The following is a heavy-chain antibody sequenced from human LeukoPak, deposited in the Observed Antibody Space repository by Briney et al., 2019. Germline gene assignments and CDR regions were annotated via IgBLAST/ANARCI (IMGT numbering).Heavy chain of an antibody. J-gene: IGHJ3*02. Sequence: GGSLRLSCAASGFTFSSSWMHWVRQAPGKGLVWVSRINTDGSGTNYADSVKGRFTISRDNAKNTLYLQMNSLRAEDTAVYYCASPGTTVTTRNAFDIWGQGTIVTVSS. CDR3: ASPGTTVTTRNAFDI. CDR1: GFTFSSSW. V-gene: IGHV3-74*01. D-gene: IGHD4-17*01. CDR2: INTDGSGT.